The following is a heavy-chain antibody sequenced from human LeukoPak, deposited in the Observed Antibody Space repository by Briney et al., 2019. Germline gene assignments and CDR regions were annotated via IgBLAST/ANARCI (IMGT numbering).Heavy chain of an antibody. J-gene: IGHJ4*02. D-gene: IGHD6-13*01. Sequence: SETLSLTCTVSDDSITIYYWSWIRQPPGKGLEWIGYIYYSGSTNYNPSLKSRVTISLDTSKKQFSLTLSSVTAADTAVYYCARDVTAAFDYWGQGTLVTVSS. CDR1: DDSITIYY. CDR3: ARDVTAAFDY. CDR2: IYYSGST. V-gene: IGHV4-59*12.